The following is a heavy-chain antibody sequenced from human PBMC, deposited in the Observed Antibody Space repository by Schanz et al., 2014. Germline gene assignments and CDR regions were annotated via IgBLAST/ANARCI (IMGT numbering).Heavy chain of an antibody. J-gene: IGHJ4*02. CDR2: ISGTGGDDT. Sequence: EVQLLESGGGLVQPGGSLRLSCEASGFSFGNYGMSWVRQAPGKGLLWVSSISGTGGDDTYYADSVEGRFTISRDNSKNTVYIQMNSLRAEDTAVYCCARGGPAYYFDDWGQGTLVTVSS. V-gene: IGHV3-23*01. CDR3: ARGGPAYYFDD. CDR1: GFSFGNYG.